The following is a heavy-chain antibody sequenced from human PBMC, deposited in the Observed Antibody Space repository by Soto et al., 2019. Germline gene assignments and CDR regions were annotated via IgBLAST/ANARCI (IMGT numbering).Heavy chain of an antibody. D-gene: IGHD3-3*01. Sequence: QITLNESGPTQVKPRQTLTLTCTFSGFSLTTSGVGVGWIRQSPGKAPEWLALIYWDDDKRYSPSLKSRLTITKDSTKNQVVLTMADLDPADTATDYCAHRVLRTVFGLVTTTAIYFDVWGQGTPVAVS. V-gene: IGHV2-5*02. J-gene: IGHJ4*02. CDR1: GFSLTTSGVG. CDR3: AHRVLRTVFGLVTTTAIYFDV. CDR2: IYWDDDK.